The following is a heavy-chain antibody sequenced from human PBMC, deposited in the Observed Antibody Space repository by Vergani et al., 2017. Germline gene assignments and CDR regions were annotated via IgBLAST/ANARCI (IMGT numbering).Heavy chain of an antibody. CDR1: GFTFSSYG. CDR3: ARDPQWEPFYYYMDV. V-gene: IGHV3-30*03. D-gene: IGHD1-26*01. Sequence: QVQLVESGGGVVQPGRSLRLSCAASGFTFSSYGMHWVRQAPGKGLEWVAVISYDGSNKYYADSVKGRFTISRDNSKNTLYLQMNSLRAEDTAVYYCARDPQWEPFYYYMDVWGKGP. CDR2: ISYDGSNK. J-gene: IGHJ6*03.